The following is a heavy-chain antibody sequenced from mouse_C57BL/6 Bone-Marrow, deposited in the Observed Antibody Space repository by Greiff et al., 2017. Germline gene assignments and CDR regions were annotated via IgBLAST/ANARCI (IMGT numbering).Heavy chain of an antibody. V-gene: IGHV1-50*01. J-gene: IGHJ3*01. CDR1: GYTFTSYW. D-gene: IGHD2-5*01. Sequence: VQLQQPGAELVKPGASVKLSCKASGYTFTSYWMQWVKQRPGQGLEWIGEIDPSDSYTNYNQKFKGKATLTVDTSSSTAYMQLSSLTSEDSAVYYCARQVFYSNVFAYWGQGTLVTVSA. CDR3: ARQVFYSNVFAY. CDR2: IDPSDSYT.